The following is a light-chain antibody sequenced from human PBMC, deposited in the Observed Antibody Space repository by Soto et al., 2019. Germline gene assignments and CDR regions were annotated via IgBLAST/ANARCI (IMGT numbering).Light chain of an antibody. CDR1: SSNIGSGT. CDR3: PSWDNSLTCLYV. Sequence: QSPPTQPAAVSGAPGQRVTNSCSGGSSNIGSGTVNWYQQLPGTAPKLLISNNNQRPSGVPDRFSGSKSGSSGSLAIIRLQSADEADYFCPSWDNSLTCLYVFGSGTK. V-gene: IGLV1-44*01. CDR2: NNN. J-gene: IGLJ1*01.